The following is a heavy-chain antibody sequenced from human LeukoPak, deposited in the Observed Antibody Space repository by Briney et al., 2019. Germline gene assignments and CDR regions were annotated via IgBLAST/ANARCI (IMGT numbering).Heavy chain of an antibody. CDR1: GGSISSSSYY. J-gene: IGHJ4*02. V-gene: IGHV4-39*07. CDR3: VKEGEGSVSH. D-gene: IGHD3-16*01. CDR2: IYYSGST. Sequence: TPSETLSLTCTVSGGSISSSSYYWGWIRQPPGKGLEWIGSIYYSGSTYYNPSLKSRVTVSVDMSKNQISLKLSSVTAADTAVYYCVKEGEGSVSHWGQGTLVTVSS.